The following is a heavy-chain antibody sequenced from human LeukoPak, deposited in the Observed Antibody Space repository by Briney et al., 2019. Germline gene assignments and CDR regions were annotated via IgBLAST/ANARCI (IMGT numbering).Heavy chain of an antibody. V-gene: IGHV3-30*18. J-gene: IGHJ4*02. D-gene: IGHD6-19*01. CDR1: GFTFSSYG. CDR3: AKDTSSGCLDY. Sequence: PGGSLRLSCAASGFTFSSYGMHWVRQAPGKGLEWVAVISYDGSNKYYADSVKGRFTISRDNSKNTLYLQMNSLRAEDTAVYYCAKDTSSGCLDYWGQGTLVTVSS. CDR2: ISYDGSNK.